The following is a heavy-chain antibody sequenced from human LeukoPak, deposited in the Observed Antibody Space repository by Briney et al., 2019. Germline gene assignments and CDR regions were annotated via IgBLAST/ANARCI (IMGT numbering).Heavy chain of an antibody. J-gene: IGHJ5*02. Sequence: GGSLRLSCAASGFIFSRYSIDWVRQAPGKGLGWVSSISSSSIYIYYADSVKGRFTISRDNAKNSLFLQMNTLRAEDTAVYYCARADGWLVRGWFDPWGQGTLVTVSS. CDR1: GFIFSRYS. CDR3: ARADGWLVRGWFDP. CDR2: ISSSSIYI. D-gene: IGHD6-19*01. V-gene: IGHV3-21*01.